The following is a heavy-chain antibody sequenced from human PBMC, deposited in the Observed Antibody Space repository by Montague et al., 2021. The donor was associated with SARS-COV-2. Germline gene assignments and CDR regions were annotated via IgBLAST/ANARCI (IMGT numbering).Heavy chain of an antibody. CDR3: ARRLYSFGSGTYRD. Sequence: SETLSLTCAVAGGSISSHYWSWIRQSPGKGLEWMCEINHNGNTQXNPSLKSRLTISLYTARTHISLQVTSVTAADTAVYFCARRLYSFGSGTYRDWGQRTLVTVSS. CDR1: GGSISSHY. V-gene: IGHV4-59*04. J-gene: IGHJ4*02. D-gene: IGHD3-10*01. CDR2: INHNGNT.